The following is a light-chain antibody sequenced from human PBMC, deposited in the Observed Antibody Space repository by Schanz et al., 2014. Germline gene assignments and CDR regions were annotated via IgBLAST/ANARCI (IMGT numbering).Light chain of an antibody. CDR2: GAS. J-gene: IGKJ2*01. Sequence: EVVLTQSPGTLSLSAGERASLSCRASQTVSGNSLAWYQHVPGQAPRLLIYGASSRATGVPDRFRGGGSGRDFTLTINSLEPEDFTSYYCQQLSSSPYTFGHGTRLEI. CDR1: QTVSGNS. V-gene: IGKV3-20*01. CDR3: QQLSSSPYT.